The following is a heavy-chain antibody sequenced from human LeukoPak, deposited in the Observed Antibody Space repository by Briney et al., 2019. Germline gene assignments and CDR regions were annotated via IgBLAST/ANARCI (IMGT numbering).Heavy chain of an antibody. CDR1: GFTFSSYE. V-gene: IGHV3-48*03. J-gene: IGHJ4*02. Sequence: GGSLRLSCAASGFTFSSYEMNWVRQAPGKGLEWVSYISSSGSTIYYADSVKGRFTISRDNAKNSLYLQMNSLRAEDTAVYYCARALLLWFGEFQEVELDYWGQGTLVTVSS. CDR3: ARALLLWFGEFQEVELDY. D-gene: IGHD3-10*01. CDR2: ISSSGSTI.